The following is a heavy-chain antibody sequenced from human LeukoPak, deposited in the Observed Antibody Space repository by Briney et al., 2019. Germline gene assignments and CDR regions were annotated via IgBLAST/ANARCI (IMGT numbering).Heavy chain of an antibody. CDR1: GFTFSSYW. D-gene: IGHD2-2*01. CDR3: ARGPVYQLPRPSFGMDV. CDR2: IKQDGSEK. J-gene: IGHJ6*02. V-gene: IGHV3-7*01. Sequence: PGGSLRLSCAASGFTFSSYWMSWVRQAPGKGLEWVANIKQDGSEKYYVDSVKGRFTISRDNAKNSLYLQMNSLRAEDTAVYYCARGPVYQLPRPSFGMDVWGQGTTVTVSS.